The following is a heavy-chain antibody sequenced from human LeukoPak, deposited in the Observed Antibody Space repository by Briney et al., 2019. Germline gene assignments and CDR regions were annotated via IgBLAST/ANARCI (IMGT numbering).Heavy chain of an antibody. CDR3: ARDLRTGGY. Sequence: SETLSLTCAVYGGSFSGYYWSWIRQPPGKGLEWIGEINHSGSTNYNPSLKSRVTISVDTSKNQFSLKLSSVTAADTAVYYCARDLRTGGYWGQGTLVTVPS. D-gene: IGHD4-17*01. CDR1: GGSFSGYY. CDR2: INHSGST. V-gene: IGHV4-34*01. J-gene: IGHJ4*02.